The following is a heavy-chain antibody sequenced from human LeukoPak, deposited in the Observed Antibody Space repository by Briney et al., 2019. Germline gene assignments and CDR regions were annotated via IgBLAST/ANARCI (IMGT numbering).Heavy chain of an antibody. CDR2: IYYSGST. V-gene: IGHV4-59*08. CDR3: ARMGNPATVTADY. Sequence: SETLSLTCTVSGGSISNYYWSWIRQPPGKGLEWIGYIYYSGSTNYNPSLKSRVTISLDTSKNQFSLKMNSVTAADTAVYYCARMGNPATVTADYWGQGTLVTVSS. CDR1: GGSISNYY. J-gene: IGHJ4*02. D-gene: IGHD4-17*01.